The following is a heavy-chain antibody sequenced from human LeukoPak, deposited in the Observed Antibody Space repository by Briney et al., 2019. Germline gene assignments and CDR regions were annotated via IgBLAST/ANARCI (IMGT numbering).Heavy chain of an antibody. CDR1: GVSISSGTYY. V-gene: IGHV4-39*07. CDR2: IYSSGTS. J-gene: IGHJ4*02. CDR3: ARGGPTNFDY. Sequence: SETLSLTCTVSGVSISSGTYYWGWIRQPPGKGLEWIGSIYSSGTSYYIPSLKSRATISVDTSKNQVSLKLSPVTAADTAVYYCARGGPTNFDYWGQGTLVTVSS.